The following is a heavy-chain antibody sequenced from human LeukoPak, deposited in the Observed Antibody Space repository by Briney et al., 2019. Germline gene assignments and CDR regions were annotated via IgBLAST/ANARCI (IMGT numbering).Heavy chain of an antibody. D-gene: IGHD3-3*01. Sequence: ASVTVSCKASGYTFTSYDINWVRQAAGQGLEWMGWMNPNSGNTGYAQKFQGRVTMTRNTSISTAYMELSSLRSEDTAVYYCARTRITIFGVVIIHYYGMDVWGQGTTVTVSS. CDR3: ARTRITIFGVVIIHYYGMDV. J-gene: IGHJ6*02. V-gene: IGHV1-8*01. CDR1: GYTFTSYD. CDR2: MNPNSGNT.